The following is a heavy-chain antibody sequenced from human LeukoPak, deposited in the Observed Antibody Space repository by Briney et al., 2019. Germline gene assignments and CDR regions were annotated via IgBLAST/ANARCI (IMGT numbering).Heavy chain of an antibody. CDR1: GGTFSSYT. D-gene: IGHD2-2*01. CDR3: ARVGHCSSTSCYDY. CDR2: IIPILGTA. V-gene: IGHV1-69*08. Sequence: SVKVSCKASGGTFSSYTISWVRQAPGQGLEWMGRIIPILGTANYAQKFQGRVTITADKSTSTAYMELSSLRSEDTAVYYCARVGHCSSTSCYDYWGQGTLVTVSS. J-gene: IGHJ4*02.